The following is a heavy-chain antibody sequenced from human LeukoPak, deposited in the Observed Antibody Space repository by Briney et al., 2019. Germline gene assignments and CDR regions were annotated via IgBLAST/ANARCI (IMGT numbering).Heavy chain of an antibody. CDR2: IYSGGST. CDR3: ARVGSNQLLYGDY. CDR1: GFTVSSNY. J-gene: IGHJ4*02. D-gene: IGHD2-2*02. V-gene: IGHV3-66*01. Sequence: PGGSLRLSWAASGFTVSSNYMSWVRKAPGKGLGWVSVIYSGGSTYYADSVKGRFTISRDNSKNTLYLQMNSLRAEDTAVYYCARVGSNQLLYGDYWGQGTLVTVSS.